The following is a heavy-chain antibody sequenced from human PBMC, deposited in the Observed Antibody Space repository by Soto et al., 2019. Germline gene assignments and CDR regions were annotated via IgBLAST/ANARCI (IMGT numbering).Heavy chain of an antibody. D-gene: IGHD5-18*01. CDR3: ATRYGSCFDY. J-gene: IGHJ4*02. CDR1: GGSISSYY. Sequence: XXTLSLTCTVSGGSISSYYWSWIRQPPGXXXXXXXXXYXXXSTXXKPXXXXXXXIXXXKXXXQLYMKMRSVTAAETAVYYCATRYGSCFDYWGQGTLVTVSS. CDR2: XYXXXST. V-gene: IGHV4-59*08.